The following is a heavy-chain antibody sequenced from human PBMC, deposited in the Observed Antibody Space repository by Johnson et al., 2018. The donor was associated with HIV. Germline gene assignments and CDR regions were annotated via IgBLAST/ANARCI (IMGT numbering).Heavy chain of an antibody. Sequence: QMQLVESGGGLVQPGGSLRLSCAASGFTFSSYAMHWVRQAPGKGLEWVAVISYDGSNKYYADSVKGRFTISRDNSKRTLYLQMSSLRPEDTAVYYCARDGTLGAFDIWGQGTMVTVSS. CDR2: ISYDGSNK. CDR3: ARDGTLGAFDI. D-gene: IGHD6-13*01. J-gene: IGHJ3*02. CDR1: GFTFSSYA. V-gene: IGHV3-30-3*01.